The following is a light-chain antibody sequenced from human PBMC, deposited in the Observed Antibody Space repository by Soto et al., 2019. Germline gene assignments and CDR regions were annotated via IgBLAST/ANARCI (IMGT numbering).Light chain of an antibody. CDR2: GAS. Sequence: ENVLTQSPGTLSLSPGERATLSCRASQSVRSNYVAWYQQKPGQAPRLLISGASSRAPGIPDRFSGSGSGTDFTLTISRLEPEDFALYYCQQYGSSPSTFGQGTRLDIK. V-gene: IGKV3-20*01. CDR3: QQYGSSPST. J-gene: IGKJ5*01. CDR1: QSVRSNY.